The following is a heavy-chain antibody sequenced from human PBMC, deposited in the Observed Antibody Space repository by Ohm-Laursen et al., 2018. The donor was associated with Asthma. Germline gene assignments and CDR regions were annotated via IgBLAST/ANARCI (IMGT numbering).Heavy chain of an antibody. CDR1: GYTFTSYA. J-gene: IGHJ4*02. Sequence: ASSVKVSCKASGYTFTSYAMNWVRQAPGQGLEWLGGINSVFGTSTYAQKFHDRFTITADESTSTVYMTLSSLTSEDTAVYYCARKAGSCITSNCYSLDFWGQGTLVTVSS. CDR3: ARKAGSCITSNCYSLDF. D-gene: IGHD2-15*01. V-gene: IGHV1-69*01. CDR2: INSVFGTS.